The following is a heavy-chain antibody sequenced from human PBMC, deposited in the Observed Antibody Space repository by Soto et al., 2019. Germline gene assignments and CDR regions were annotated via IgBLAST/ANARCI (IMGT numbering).Heavy chain of an antibody. CDR3: ASSDDFWSGPHPTDI. J-gene: IGHJ3*02. V-gene: IGHV4-31*03. D-gene: IGHD3-3*01. CDR1: GGSISSGGYY. CDR2: IYYSGST. Sequence: QVQLQESGPGLVKPSQTLYLTCTVSGGSISSGGYYWSWIRQHPGKGLEWIGYIYYSGSTYYNPSLKSRVTISVDTSKNQFSLKLSSVTAADTAVYYCASSDDFWSGPHPTDIWGQGTMVTVSS.